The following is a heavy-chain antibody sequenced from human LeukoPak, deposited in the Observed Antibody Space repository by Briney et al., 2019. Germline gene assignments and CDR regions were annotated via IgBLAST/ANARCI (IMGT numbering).Heavy chain of an antibody. Sequence: PGGSLRLSCAASGFTFSSYAMSWVRQPPGKGLEWVSVITGSGATTKYADSVKGRFTISRDNAKSSVYLQMDSLRAEDMALYYCATKVPGTSHFSSWGQGTLVTVSS. V-gene: IGHV3-23*01. CDR3: ATKVPGTSHFSS. CDR1: GFTFSSYA. D-gene: IGHD6-19*01. J-gene: IGHJ4*02. CDR2: ITGSGATT.